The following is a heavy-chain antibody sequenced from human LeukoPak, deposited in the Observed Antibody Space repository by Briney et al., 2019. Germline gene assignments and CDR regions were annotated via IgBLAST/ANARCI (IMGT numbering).Heavy chain of an antibody. CDR1: GGTFSSYA. Sequence: SVKVSCKASGGTFSSYAISWVRQAPGQGLEWMGGIIPIFGTANYAQKFQGRVTITADKSPSTGYMELSSLRSEDTAVYYCARERTTVTTDYYYYMDVWGKGTTVTVSS. CDR2: IIPIFGTA. CDR3: ARERTTVTTDYYYYMDV. J-gene: IGHJ6*03. D-gene: IGHD4-17*01. V-gene: IGHV1-69*06.